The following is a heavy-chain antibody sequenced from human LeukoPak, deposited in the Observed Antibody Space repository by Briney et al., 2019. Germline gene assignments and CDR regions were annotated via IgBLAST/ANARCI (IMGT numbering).Heavy chain of an antibody. CDR2: INSDGSST. Sequence: PGGSLRLSCAASGFTFSSYWMHWVRQAPGKGLVWVSRINSDGSSTSYADSVKGRFTISRDNAKNTLYLQMNSLRAEDTAVYYRARGGSYPGVNLFDPWGQGTLVTVSS. J-gene: IGHJ5*02. CDR1: GFTFSSYW. V-gene: IGHV3-74*01. D-gene: IGHD3-10*01. CDR3: ARGGSYPGVNLFDP.